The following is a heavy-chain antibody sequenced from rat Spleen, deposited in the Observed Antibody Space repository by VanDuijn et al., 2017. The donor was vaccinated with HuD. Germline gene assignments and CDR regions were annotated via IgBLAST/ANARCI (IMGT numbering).Heavy chain of an antibody. D-gene: IGHD1-6*01. CDR2: ISSGGIT. CDR3: AIAPGLLRTIWVYFDF. V-gene: IGHV2S12*01. Sequence: QVQLKESGPGLVQPSQTLSLTCTVSGFSLSNYGVSWVRQPPGKGLEWIAAISSGGITHYNSTLKSRLNINRDTSKSQVFLKMNSLLTEDTASYCCAIAPGLLRTIWVYFDFWGQGVMVTVSS. CDR1: GFSLSNYG. J-gene: IGHJ2*01.